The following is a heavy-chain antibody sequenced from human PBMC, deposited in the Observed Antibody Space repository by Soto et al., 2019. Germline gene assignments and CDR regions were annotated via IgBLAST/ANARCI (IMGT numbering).Heavy chain of an antibody. CDR1: GGTFSSYT. V-gene: IGHV1-69*04. CDR2: IIPILGIA. J-gene: IGHJ6*03. Sequence: SVKVSCKASGGTFSSYTISWVRQAPGQGLEWMGRIIPILGIANYAQKFQGRVTITADKSTSTAYMELSSLRSEDTAVYYCARDQGRPYDYIWGSYRSPPWFIYMDVWGKGTTVTVSS. CDR3: ARDQGRPYDYIWGSYRSPPWFIYMDV. D-gene: IGHD3-16*02.